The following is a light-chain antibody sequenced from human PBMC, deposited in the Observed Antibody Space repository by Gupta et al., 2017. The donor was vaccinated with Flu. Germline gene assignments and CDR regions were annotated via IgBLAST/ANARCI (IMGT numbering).Light chain of an antibody. J-gene: IGKJ3*01. CDR2: AAS. CDR1: QGISNY. Sequence: DIQMSPSPSSLSASVGDRVTITCRASQGISNYLAWYQQKPGKVPKLLIYAASTLQSGVPSRFSGSGSGTDFTLTISILQPEDVATYYCQNDNSAPFPFGHGTKVDIK. V-gene: IGKV1-27*01. CDR3: QNDNSAPFP.